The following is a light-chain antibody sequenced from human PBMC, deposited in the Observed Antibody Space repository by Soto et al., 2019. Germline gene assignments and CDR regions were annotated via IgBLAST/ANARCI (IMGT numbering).Light chain of an antibody. CDR2: EVT. CDR3: SSHTNNILV. J-gene: IGLJ2*01. V-gene: IGLV2-14*01. CDR1: RSDDVYYKY. Sequence: QSALTQPASVSGSPGQSITISCTGIRSDDVYYKYVSWYQQHPGTAPKLMIDEVTNRPSGVSDRFSGAKSGNTASLTISGLQAEDEADYYSSSHTNNILVFGGGTKVTVL.